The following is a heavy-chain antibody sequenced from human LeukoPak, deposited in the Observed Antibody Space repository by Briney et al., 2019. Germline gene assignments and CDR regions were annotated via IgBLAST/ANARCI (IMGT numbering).Heavy chain of an antibody. D-gene: IGHD3-22*01. Sequence: GASVKVSCKASGYTFIGYYMHWVRQAPGPGLEWMGGIIPIFGTPNYAQKFQGRVTITADESTSTAYMELSSLRSDDTAVYYCARSGSYYFDSSGYYDTNDAFDIWGQGTMVTVSS. J-gene: IGHJ3*02. CDR2: IIPIFGTP. CDR1: GYTFIGYY. CDR3: ARSGSYYFDSSGYYDTNDAFDI. V-gene: IGHV1-69*13.